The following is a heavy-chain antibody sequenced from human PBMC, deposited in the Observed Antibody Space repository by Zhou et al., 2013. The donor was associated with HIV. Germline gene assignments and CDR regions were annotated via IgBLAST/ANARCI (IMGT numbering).Heavy chain of an antibody. CDR3: ARESNASGKGRSVDI. CDR2: ISSYKGHT. D-gene: IGHD3-10*01. Sequence: QVQLVQSGAEVKRPGASVKVSCKASGYTLTGFGISWVRQAPGQGLEWMGWISSYKGHTDYAQKLQGRVSVTTDTSTNTAYMELRSLRSDDTAVYYCARESNASGKGRSVDIWGQGT. J-gene: IGHJ4*02. CDR1: GYTLTGFG. V-gene: IGHV1-18*01.